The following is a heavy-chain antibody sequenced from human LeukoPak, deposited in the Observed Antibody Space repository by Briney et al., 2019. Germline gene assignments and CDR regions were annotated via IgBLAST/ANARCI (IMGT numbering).Heavy chain of an antibody. CDR2: IYYNGNT. D-gene: IGHD6-19*01. CDR3: ARHGTQWLRYPNFDY. V-gene: IGHV4-59*08. CDR1: GGXISSYY. Sequence: SETLSLTCTVSGGXISSYYWSWIRQPPGEGLEWIGSIYYNGNTDYNPSLKSRVTISVDTSNNQFSLKLSSVTAADTAVYYCARHGTQWLRYPNFDYWGQGTLVTVSS. J-gene: IGHJ4*02.